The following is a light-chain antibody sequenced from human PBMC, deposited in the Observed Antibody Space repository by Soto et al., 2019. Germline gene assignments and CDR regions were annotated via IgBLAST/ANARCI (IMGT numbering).Light chain of an antibody. Sequence: EIVMTQSPATLSVSPGERATLSCRASQSVYNNLAWYQQKPGQAPRLLIYDASHRATGVPDRFSGSGSGTDFTLNISSLEPEDFAVYFCQQRSNWPLWSFGQGTKVEIK. V-gene: IGKV3-11*01. J-gene: IGKJ1*01. CDR2: DAS. CDR3: QQRSNWPLWS. CDR1: QSVYNN.